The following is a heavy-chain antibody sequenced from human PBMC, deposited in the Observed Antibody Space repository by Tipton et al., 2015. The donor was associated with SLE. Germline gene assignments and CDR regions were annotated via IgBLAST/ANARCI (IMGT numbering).Heavy chain of an antibody. CDR1: GFTFSSYG. Sequence: SPRLSCAASGFTFSSYGMHWVRQAPGKGLEWVAVIWYDGSNKYYADSVKGRFTISRDNSKNTLYLQMNSLRAEDTAVYYCARAPSGRVVGTPTGHGYWGQGTLVTVSS. D-gene: IGHD1-26*01. V-gene: IGHV3-33*08. CDR3: ARAPSGRVVGTPTGHGY. CDR2: IWYDGSNK. J-gene: IGHJ4*02.